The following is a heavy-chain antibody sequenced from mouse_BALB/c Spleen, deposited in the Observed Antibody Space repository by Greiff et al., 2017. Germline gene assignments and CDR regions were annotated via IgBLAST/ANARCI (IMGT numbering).Heavy chain of an antibody. Sequence: EVKLVESGGGLVKPGGSLKLSCAASGFTFSSYAMSWVRQTPEKRLEWVATISSGGSYTYYPDSVKGRFTISRDNAKNTLYLQMSSLRSEDTAMYYCATYDYDEAYWGQGTLVTVSA. CDR2: ISSGGSYT. CDR1: GFTFSSYA. D-gene: IGHD2-4*01. CDR3: ATYDYDEAY. V-gene: IGHV5-9-3*01. J-gene: IGHJ3*01.